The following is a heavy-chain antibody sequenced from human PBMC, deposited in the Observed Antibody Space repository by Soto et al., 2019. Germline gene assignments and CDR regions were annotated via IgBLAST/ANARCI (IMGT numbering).Heavy chain of an antibody. D-gene: IGHD1-20*01. J-gene: IGHJ4*02. CDR2: INAGNGNT. CDR3: ARDWSGEMNIIADS. Sequence: ASVKVSCKASGYTFTSYAMHWVRQAPGQRLEWMGWINAGNGNTKYSQKFQGRVTITRDTSASTAYMELTSLTSNDTAVYYCARDWSGEMNIIADSWGAGTQVTVSS. V-gene: IGHV1-3*01. CDR1: GYTFTSYA.